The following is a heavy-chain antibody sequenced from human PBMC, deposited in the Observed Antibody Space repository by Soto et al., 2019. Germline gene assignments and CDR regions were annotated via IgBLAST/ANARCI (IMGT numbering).Heavy chain of an antibody. CDR2: ISGSGCST. CDR1: GFTFSNYS. J-gene: IGHJ4*02. D-gene: IGHD3-3*01. V-gene: IGHV3-23*01. CDR3: AKDKSGYARGKLDY. Sequence: PGGSLRLSCVASGFTFSNYSLSWVRQAPGEGLEWVSSISGSGCSTYYAASVKGQFTISRANSKNTLYLQMNSLRAEDTAVDYCAKDKSGYARGKLDYLGLGAVVTLSS.